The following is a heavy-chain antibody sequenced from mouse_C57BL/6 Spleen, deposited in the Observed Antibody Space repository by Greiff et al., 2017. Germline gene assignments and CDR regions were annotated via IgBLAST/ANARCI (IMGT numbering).Heavy chain of an antibody. CDR1: GFSLTSYG. Sequence: VQLQQPGPGLVLPSQSLSITCTASGFSLTSYGVHWVRQSPGKGLEWLGVIWSGGSSDYNAAFMSRLCITKDNSKSQVFFKMNRLQADDTAIYYCAKDWDYNYDGAWFAYWGQGTLVTVSA. V-gene: IGHV2-5*01. D-gene: IGHD2-12*01. J-gene: IGHJ3*01. CDR3: AKDWDYNYDGAWFAY. CDR2: IWSGGSS.